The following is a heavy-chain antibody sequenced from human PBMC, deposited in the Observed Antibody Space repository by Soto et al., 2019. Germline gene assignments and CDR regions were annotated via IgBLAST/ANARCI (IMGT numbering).Heavy chain of an antibody. CDR2: IYYSGST. J-gene: IGHJ3*02. CDR1: GGSISSGDYY. V-gene: IGHV4-30-4*01. Sequence: SETLSLTCTVSGGSISSGDYYWSWIRQPQGKAREWIGYIYYSGSTYYNPSLKSRVTISVDTSKNQFSLKLSSVTAADTAVYYCARAGAYCGGDCYSLRAFDIWGQGTMVTVSS. D-gene: IGHD2-21*02. CDR3: ARAGAYCGGDCYSLRAFDI.